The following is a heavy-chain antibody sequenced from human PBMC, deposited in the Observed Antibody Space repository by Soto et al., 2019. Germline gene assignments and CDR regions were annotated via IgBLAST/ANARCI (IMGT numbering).Heavy chain of an antibody. CDR2: IYYSGST. Sequence: PSETLSLTCTVSGGSISSGGYYWSWIRQHPGKGLEWIGYIYYSGSTYYNPSLKSRVTISVDTSKNQFSLKLSSVTAADTAVYYCASGRYDRTGFDYWGQGTLVTVSS. D-gene: IGHD3-22*01. CDR1: GGSISSGGYY. CDR3: ASGRYDRTGFDY. J-gene: IGHJ4*02. V-gene: IGHV4-31*03.